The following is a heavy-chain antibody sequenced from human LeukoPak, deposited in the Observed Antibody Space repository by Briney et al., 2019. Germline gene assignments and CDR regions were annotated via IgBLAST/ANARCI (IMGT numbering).Heavy chain of an antibody. Sequence: GGSLRLSRAASGFTFSDYYMSWIRQAPGKGLEWVSYISSSGSTIYYADSVKGRFTISRDNANNSLYLQMNSLRAEDTAVYYCASLSSTSTDAFDIWGQGTMVTVSS. CDR1: GFTFSDYY. CDR3: ASLSSTSTDAFDI. D-gene: IGHD2-2*01. J-gene: IGHJ3*02. CDR2: ISSSGSTI. V-gene: IGHV3-11*01.